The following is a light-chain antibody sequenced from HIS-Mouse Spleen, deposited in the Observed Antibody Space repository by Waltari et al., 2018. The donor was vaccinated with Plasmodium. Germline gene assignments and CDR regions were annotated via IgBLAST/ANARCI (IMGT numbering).Light chain of an antibody. J-gene: IGLJ1*01. CDR2: DVS. CDR1: SSAVGGYNL. V-gene: IGLV2-14*03. Sequence: QSALTQPASVSGSPGQSIPISCTGTSSAVGGYNLVSWYQQPPGKAPKLMIYDVSNRPSGVSNRFSGSKSGNTASLTISGLQAEDEADYYCSSYTSSSTLNYVFGTGTKVTVL. CDR3: SSYTSSSTLNYV.